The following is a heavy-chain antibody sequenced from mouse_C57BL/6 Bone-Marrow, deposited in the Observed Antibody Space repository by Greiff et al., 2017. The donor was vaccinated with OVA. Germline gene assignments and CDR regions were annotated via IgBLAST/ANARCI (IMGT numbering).Heavy chain of an antibody. CDR2: IDPSDSYT. Sequence: VQLQQPGAELVKPGASVKLSCKASGYTFTSYWMQWVKQRPGQGLEWIGEIDPSDSYTNYNQKFKGKATLTLATSSSTPYMQLSSLTSEDSAVYDWARDPVVARGYWYFDVWGTGTTVTVSS. CDR1: GYTFTSYW. V-gene: IGHV1-50*01. D-gene: IGHD1-1*01. J-gene: IGHJ1*03. CDR3: ARDPVVARGYWYFDV.